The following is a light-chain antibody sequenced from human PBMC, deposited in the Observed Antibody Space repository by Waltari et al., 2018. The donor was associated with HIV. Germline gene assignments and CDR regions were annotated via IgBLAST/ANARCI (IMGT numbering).Light chain of an antibody. CDR1: SSNIGSKS. CDR2: STN. V-gene: IGLV1-44*01. CDR3: ATWDDTLNGVI. Sequence: QSVLTQTPSASGTPGQRVTNSCSGGSSNIGSKSVHWYQQLTGTAPRLLLYSTNQRPSRVPDRFSGSKSGTSASLAISGLQSEDEADYYCATWDDTLNGVIFGGGTKLTVL. J-gene: IGLJ2*01.